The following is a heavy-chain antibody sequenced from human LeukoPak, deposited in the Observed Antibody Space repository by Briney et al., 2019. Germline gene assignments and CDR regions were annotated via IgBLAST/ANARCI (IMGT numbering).Heavy chain of an antibody. CDR1: GYTFSRYA. CDR3: AKERPNYYDSSGHDYSRDGDY. V-gene: IGHV3-23*01. D-gene: IGHD3-22*01. CDR2: VSGSGGGT. Sequence: HPGGSVRLFCAASGYTFSRYAKRWVREAPGKGLEGVSYVSGSGGGTFCADSVKRRFPLYRDNSKNTVYLQLSSLRVEDTAVYYCAKERPNYYDSSGHDYSRDGDYWGQGTLVTVSS. J-gene: IGHJ4*02.